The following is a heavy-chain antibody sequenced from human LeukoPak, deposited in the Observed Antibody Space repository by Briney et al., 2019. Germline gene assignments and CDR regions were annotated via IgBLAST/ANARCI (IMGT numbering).Heavy chain of an antibody. CDR3: VRDRGSGWYYMDL. Sequence: PGGSLRLTCAASGFTFSIYAMSWVREAPGKGLEWVSVINSNGGTAHYAGSVRGRFTISRDNSKNVVSLQMKSLRADDTAIYFFVRDRGSGWYYMDLWGQGTLVTVSS. J-gene: IGHJ4*02. CDR2: INSNGGTA. V-gene: IGHV3-23*01. D-gene: IGHD6-19*01. CDR1: GFTFSIYA.